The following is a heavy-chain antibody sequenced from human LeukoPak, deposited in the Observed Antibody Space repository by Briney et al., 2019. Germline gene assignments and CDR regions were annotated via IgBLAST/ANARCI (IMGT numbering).Heavy chain of an antibody. CDR2: VYYSGST. J-gene: IGHJ4*02. Sequence: TSETLSLTCTVSGGSVSSGSYSWTWIRQPPGKGLEWIGYVYYSGSTNYNPSLKGRVTMSVATSKNQFSLHLSSVTAADTAVCYCARSAFLVTAPGLYYFDYWGQGTLVAVSS. CDR1: GGSVSSGSYS. D-gene: IGHD6-13*01. CDR3: ARSAFLVTAPGLYYFDY. V-gene: IGHV4-61*01.